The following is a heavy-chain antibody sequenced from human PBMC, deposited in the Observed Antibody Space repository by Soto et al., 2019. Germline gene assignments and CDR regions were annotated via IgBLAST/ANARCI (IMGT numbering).Heavy chain of an antibody. CDR2: INPSGGST. J-gene: IGHJ4*02. CDR1: GYTFTSYY. Sequence: QVQLVQSGAEVKKPGASVKVSCKASGYTFTSYYMHWVRQAPGQGLEGMGIINPSGGSTSYAQKFQGRVTITRDTSTSTVYMELSSLRSEDTAVYYCTLGFGQLLWPSLCDYWGQGTLVTVSS. V-gene: IGHV1-46*03. CDR3: TLGFGQLLWPSLCDY. D-gene: IGHD3-10*01.